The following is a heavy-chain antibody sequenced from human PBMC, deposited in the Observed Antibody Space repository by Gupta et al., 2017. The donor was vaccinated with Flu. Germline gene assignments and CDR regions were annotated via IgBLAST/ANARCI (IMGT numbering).Heavy chain of an antibody. CDR1: GFTFSSYA. D-gene: IGHD3-10*01. J-gene: IGHJ5*02. CDR3: AKGGTLVRWFDP. V-gene: IGHV3-23*01. Sequence: EVQLLESGGGLVQPGGSLRLSCAASGFTFSSYAMSWVRQAPGKGLEWVSGISGSGTSIYYADSVKGRFTISRDNSKNTLYLQMNSLRAEDTAVYYCAKGGTLVRWFDPWGQGTLVTVSS. CDR2: ISGSGTSI.